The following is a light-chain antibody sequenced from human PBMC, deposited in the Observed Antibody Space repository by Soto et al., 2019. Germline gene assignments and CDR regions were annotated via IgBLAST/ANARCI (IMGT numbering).Light chain of an antibody. J-gene: IGKJ5*01. CDR1: QSISRY. CDR3: QQANRVPLG. V-gene: IGKV1-39*01. Sequence: DIQMTQSPSSLSASVGDRVTITCRASQSISRYLNWYQQKPGRAPNLLIYAASSLQSGVPSRFSGSGSGTDFTLTISSLQPDDFAIYFCQQANRVPLGFGQGTRLEIK. CDR2: AAS.